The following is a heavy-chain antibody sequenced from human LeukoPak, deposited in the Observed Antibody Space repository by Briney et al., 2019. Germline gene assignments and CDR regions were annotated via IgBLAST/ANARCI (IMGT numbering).Heavy chain of an antibody. V-gene: IGHV3-21*04. CDR3: AKGTAVGARRHFDY. J-gene: IGHJ4*02. D-gene: IGHD1-26*01. Sequence: NPGGSLRLSCAASGFTFSSYTMNWVRQAPGKGLEWVSSITSSGSSIYYADSVKGRFTISRDNSKNTLYLQMNSLRAEDTAVYYCAKGTAVGARRHFDYWGQGTLVTVSS. CDR1: GFTFSSYT. CDR2: ITSSGSSI.